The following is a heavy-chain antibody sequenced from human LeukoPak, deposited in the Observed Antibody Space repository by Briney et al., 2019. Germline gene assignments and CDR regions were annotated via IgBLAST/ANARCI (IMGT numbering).Heavy chain of an antibody. Sequence: PGRSLRLSCAASGIFFDDYAMHWVRQAPGKGLEWVSGISWNSGSIGYADSVKGRFTISRDNAKNSLYLQMNSLRAEDTALYYCAKAYCSSTSCYIDYWGQGTLVTVSS. CDR3: AKAYCSSTSCYIDY. CDR1: GIFFDDYA. D-gene: IGHD2-2*01. CDR2: ISWNSGSI. V-gene: IGHV3-9*01. J-gene: IGHJ4*02.